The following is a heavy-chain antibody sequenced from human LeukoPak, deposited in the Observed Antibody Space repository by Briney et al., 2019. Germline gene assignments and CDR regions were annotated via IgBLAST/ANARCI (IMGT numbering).Heavy chain of an antibody. D-gene: IGHD2-2*01. V-gene: IGHV1-8*01. Sequence: ASVKVSCKASGYTFTSYDINWVRQATGQGLEWMGWMNPNSGNTGYAQKLQGRVTMTRNTSISTAYMELSSLRSEDTAVYYCARFHCSSTSCYPVLLGWFDPWGQGTLVTVSS. CDR3: ARFHCSSTSCYPVLLGWFDP. CDR2: MNPNSGNT. CDR1: GYTFTSYD. J-gene: IGHJ5*02.